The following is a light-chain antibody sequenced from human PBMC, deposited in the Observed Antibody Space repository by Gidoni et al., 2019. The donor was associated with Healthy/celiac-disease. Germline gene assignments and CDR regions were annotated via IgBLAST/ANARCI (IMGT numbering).Light chain of an antibody. CDR3: QQRSNWPLT. Sequence: EIVLTQSPATLSLSPGERATLSCRASQSVSSYLAWYQQKPGQAPRLLIFDASNRATGIPPRFSGSGSGTDFTLTISTLEPEEFALYYCQQRSNWPLTFGGGTKVEIK. J-gene: IGKJ4*01. V-gene: IGKV3-11*01. CDR2: DAS. CDR1: QSVSSY.